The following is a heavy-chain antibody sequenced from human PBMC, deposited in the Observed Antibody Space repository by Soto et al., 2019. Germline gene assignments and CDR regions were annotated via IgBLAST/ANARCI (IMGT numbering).Heavy chain of an antibody. V-gene: IGHV3-9*01. CDR1: GITFGDYA. CDR2: ISWNSGNI. Sequence: EVQLVESGGGLVQPGRSLRLSCAASGITFGDYAMHWVRQPPGKGLEWVSGISWNSGNIGYADSVKGRFTISRDNAKKSLYLQMNSLRAEDTAFYYCAKLEGAFDIWGQGTKVTVSS. J-gene: IGHJ3*02. CDR3: AKLEGAFDI.